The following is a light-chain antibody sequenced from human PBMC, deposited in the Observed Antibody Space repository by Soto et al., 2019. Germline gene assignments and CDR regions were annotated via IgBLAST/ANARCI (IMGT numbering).Light chain of an antibody. J-gene: IGLJ2*01. Sequence: QSALTQPPSASGSPGQSVTISCTGTSSDVGGYSYVSWYQHHPGKVPKLMIYEVSTRPSGVSERFSGSKSGNTASLTVSGLQAEDEADYYCSSYADSNNLVFGGGTKLTVL. V-gene: IGLV2-8*01. CDR3: SSYADSNNLV. CDR1: SSDVGGYSY. CDR2: EVS.